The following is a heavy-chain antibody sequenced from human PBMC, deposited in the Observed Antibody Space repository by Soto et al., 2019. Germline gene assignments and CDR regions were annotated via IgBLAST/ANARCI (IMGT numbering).Heavy chain of an antibody. Sequence: HPGGSLRLSCEVSGFTFSMYSMSWVRQTPGKGLEWVAKIPQDGVDGHYADSVKGRFTISRDNGKNSLYLQMNNLRAEDTAVYYCARDHLILPAHDFFYGSDVWGRGGHGHRLL. CDR2: IPQDGVDG. CDR3: ARDHLILPAHDFFYGSDV. V-gene: IGHV3-7*03. J-gene: IGHJ6*02. D-gene: IGHD2-21*02. CDR1: GFTFSMYS.